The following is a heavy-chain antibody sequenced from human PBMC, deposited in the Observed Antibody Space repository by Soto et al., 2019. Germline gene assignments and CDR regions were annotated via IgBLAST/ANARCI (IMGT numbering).Heavy chain of an antibody. Sequence: QVQLVESGGGVVQPGRSLRLSCAASGFTFSSYGMHWVRQAPGKGLEWVAVISYDGSNKYYADSVKGRFTISRDNSKNTLYLQMNRLRAGDTAVYYCAKDSYSSSWYRGLRVDYWGQGTLVTVSS. CDR3: AKDSYSSSWYRGLRVDY. J-gene: IGHJ4*02. V-gene: IGHV3-30*18. CDR2: ISYDGSNK. D-gene: IGHD6-13*01. CDR1: GFTFSSYG.